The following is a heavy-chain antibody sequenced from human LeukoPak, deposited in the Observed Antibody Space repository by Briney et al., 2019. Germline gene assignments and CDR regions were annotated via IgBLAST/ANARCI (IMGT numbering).Heavy chain of an antibody. J-gene: IGHJ4*02. CDR1: GYSISSGYY. Sequence: SETLSLTCTVSGYSISSGYYWGWIRQPPGKGLEWIGSIYHSGSTYYNPSLKSRVTISVDTSKNQLSLKLSSVTAADTAVYYCARVYDTYYFDYWGQGTLVTVSS. V-gene: IGHV4-38-2*02. CDR3: ARVYDTYYFDY. D-gene: IGHD2/OR15-2a*01. CDR2: IYHSGST.